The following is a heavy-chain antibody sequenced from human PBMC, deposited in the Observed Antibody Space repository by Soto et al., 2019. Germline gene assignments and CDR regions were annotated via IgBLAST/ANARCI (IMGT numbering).Heavy chain of an antibody. V-gene: IGHV4-34*01. D-gene: IGHD4-4*01. J-gene: IGHJ6*03. Sequence: SETLSLTRAGYGGAFSGYYWGGIRQPPGKGLGWVGEINHSGSTNYNPSLKSRVTISVDTSKNQFSLKLSSVTAADTAVYYCARRMTTVTTRRPRGYYYYMDVWGKGTTVTVSS. CDR2: INHSGST. CDR1: GGAFSGYY. CDR3: ARRMTTVTTRRPRGYYYYMDV.